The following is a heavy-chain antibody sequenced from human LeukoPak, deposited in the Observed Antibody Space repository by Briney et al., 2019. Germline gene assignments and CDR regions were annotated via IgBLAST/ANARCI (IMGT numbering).Heavy chain of an antibody. CDR2: INPNSGGT. Sequence: ASVKVSCKASGYTFTSYGISWVRQAPGQGLEWMGWINPNSGGTNYAQKFQGRVTMTRDTSISTAYMELSRLRSDDTAVYYCARDGCSSTSCYDYWGQGTLVTVSS. CDR3: ARDGCSSTSCYDY. J-gene: IGHJ4*02. D-gene: IGHD2-2*01. V-gene: IGHV1-2*02. CDR1: GYTFTSYG.